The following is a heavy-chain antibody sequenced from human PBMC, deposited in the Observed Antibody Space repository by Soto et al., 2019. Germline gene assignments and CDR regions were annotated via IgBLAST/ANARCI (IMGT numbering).Heavy chain of an antibody. CDR3: ARGGSRSVVTGAEEGCYWFDP. Sequence: QVQLQQWGAGLLKPSETLSLTCAVYGGSFSGYYWSWIRQPPGKGLEWIVEINHSGSTNYNPSLKSRVTISVVTSKNQFSLKLSSVTAAGTAVYYCARGGSRSVVTGAEEGCYWFDPWGQGTPVTVSS. D-gene: IGHD2-2*01. V-gene: IGHV4-34*01. CDR1: GGSFSGYY. CDR2: INHSGST. J-gene: IGHJ5*02.